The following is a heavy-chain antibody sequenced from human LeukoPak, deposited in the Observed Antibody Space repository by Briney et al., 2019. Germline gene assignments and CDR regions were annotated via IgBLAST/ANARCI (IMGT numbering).Heavy chain of an antibody. Sequence: GGSLRLSCAAYGFTFSSFSMNWVRQAPGKGLEWVSSITSSSNYIYYANSVRGRFTISRDNAKNSLYLQMNSLRAEDTAVYYCARDLRLWGQGTLVTVSS. CDR3: ARDLRL. CDR1: GFTFSSFS. J-gene: IGHJ4*02. CDR2: ITSSSNYI. V-gene: IGHV3-21*01.